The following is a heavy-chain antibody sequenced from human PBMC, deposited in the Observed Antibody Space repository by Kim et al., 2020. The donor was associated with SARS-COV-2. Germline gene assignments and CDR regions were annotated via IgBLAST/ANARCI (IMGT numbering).Heavy chain of an antibody. CDR2: INAGNGNT. Sequence: ASVKVSCKASGYTFTSYAMHWVRQAPGQRLEWMGWINAGNGNTKYSQKFQGRVTITRDTSASTAYMELSSLRSEDTAVYYCARDLLKDYGGAYYYYYGMDVWGQGPRSPSP. D-gene: IGHD4-17*01. J-gene: IGHJ6*02. V-gene: IGHV1-3*01. CDR3: ARDLLKDYGGAYYYYYGMDV. CDR1: GYTFTSYA.